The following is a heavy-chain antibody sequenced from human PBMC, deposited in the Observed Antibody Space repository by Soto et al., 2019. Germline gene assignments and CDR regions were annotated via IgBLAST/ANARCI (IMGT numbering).Heavy chain of an antibody. Sequence: GGSLRLSCSASGFSFSSYAMHWVRQAPGKGLEYVSGISSNGGSTYYADSVKGRFTISRDNSKNILYLQMSSLRAEDTAVYFCVKDLVVVVPTTKRGGFDFWGQGTLVTVSS. CDR3: VKDLVVVVPTTKRGGFDF. J-gene: IGHJ4*02. CDR2: ISSNGGST. CDR1: GFSFSSYA. V-gene: IGHV3-64D*06. D-gene: IGHD2-2*01.